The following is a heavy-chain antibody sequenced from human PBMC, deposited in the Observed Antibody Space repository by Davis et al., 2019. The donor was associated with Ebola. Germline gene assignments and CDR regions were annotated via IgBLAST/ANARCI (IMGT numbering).Heavy chain of an antibody. CDR1: AFPFVNYA. CDR3: ARAYGSSWYDY. D-gene: IGHD6-13*01. J-gene: IGHJ4*02. V-gene: IGHV3-23*01. CDR2: ISGSGAIT. Sequence: GGSLRLSCEASAFPFVNYAMNWVRQAPGKGLEWVSTISGSGAITYSADSVKGRFTISRDNSKNTLYLQMNSLRDEDTAVYYCARAYGSSWYDYWGQGTLVTVSS.